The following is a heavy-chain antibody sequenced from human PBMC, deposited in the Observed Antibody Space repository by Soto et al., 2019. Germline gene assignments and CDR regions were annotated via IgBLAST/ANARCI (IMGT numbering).Heavy chain of an antibody. V-gene: IGHV3-33*08. CDR1: GFTFSRYD. D-gene: IGHD2-15*01. CDR2: IWYDGSSK. CDR3: ATPWVPYCSGGSCYFDYYYGMDV. Sequence: PGGSLSLSCAASGFTFSRYDMHWVRQAPGKGLEWVAVIWYDGSSKYYADSVKGRFTISRDNSKNTLYLQMNSLRAEDTAVYYCATPWVPYCSGGSCYFDYYYGMDVWGQGTTVTVSS. J-gene: IGHJ6*02.